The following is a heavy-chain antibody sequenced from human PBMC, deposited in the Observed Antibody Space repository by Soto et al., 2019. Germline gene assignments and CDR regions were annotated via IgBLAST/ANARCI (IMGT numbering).Heavy chain of an antibody. CDR2: INPSGGST. CDR3: ATTKAKYSIGWYLNYFDY. J-gene: IGHJ4*02. CDR1: GYTFTSYY. D-gene: IGHD6-19*01. V-gene: IGHV1-46*01. Sequence: ASVKVSCKASGYTFTSYYMHWVRQAPGQGLEWMGIINPSGGSTSYAQKFQGRVTMTRDTSTSTVYMELSSLRSEDTAVYYCATTKAKYSIGWYLNYFDYWGQGTLVTVSS.